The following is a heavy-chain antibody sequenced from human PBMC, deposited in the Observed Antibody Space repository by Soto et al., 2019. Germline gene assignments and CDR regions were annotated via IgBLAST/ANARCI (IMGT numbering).Heavy chain of an antibody. CDR2: IYYSGST. V-gene: IGHV4-30-4*01. CDR3: ARRYCIRTSCYLIDY. Sequence: QVQLQESGPGLVKPSQTLSLTCTVSGGSISSGDYYWSWIRQPPGKGLEWIGYIYYSGSTYYNPSLKRRVTISVDTSRNQFSLKLSSVTAADTAVYYWARRYCIRTSCYLIDYWGQGTLVTVSS. CDR1: GGSISSGDYY. J-gene: IGHJ4*02. D-gene: IGHD2-2*01.